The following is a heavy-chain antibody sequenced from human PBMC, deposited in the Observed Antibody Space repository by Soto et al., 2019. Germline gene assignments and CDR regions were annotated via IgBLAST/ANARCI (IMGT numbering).Heavy chain of an antibody. CDR3: AWSRGYCSSTSCSNWFDP. Sequence: SETLSLTCTVSGGSISSGGYYWSWIRQHPGKGLEWIGYINYSGSTHYNPSLKSRVTISVDTSKNQFSLKLSSVTAADTAVYYCAWSRGYCSSTSCSNWFDPWGQGTLVTVSS. CDR2: INYSGST. CDR1: GGSISSGGYY. V-gene: IGHV4-31*03. D-gene: IGHD2-2*01. J-gene: IGHJ5*02.